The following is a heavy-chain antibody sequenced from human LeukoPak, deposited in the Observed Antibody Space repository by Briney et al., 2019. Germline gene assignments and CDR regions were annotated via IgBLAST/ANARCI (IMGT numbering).Heavy chain of an antibody. V-gene: IGHV3-21*01. D-gene: IGHD2-15*01. CDR3: AVYYFVVGAACIPAY. Sequence: AGSLRLSCAASGFTFSRYSMNWIRQAPGKGLEWVSSISSSSSYIYNADSVKGRFTISRDTTKNSLYLQMNSLRFEYMAADYRAVYYFVVGAACIPAYWGQGTVILVS. CDR2: ISSSSSYI. J-gene: IGHJ4*02. CDR1: GFTFSRYS.